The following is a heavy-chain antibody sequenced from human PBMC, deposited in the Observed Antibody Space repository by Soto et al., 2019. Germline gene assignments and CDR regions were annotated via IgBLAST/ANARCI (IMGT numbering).Heavy chain of an antibody. CDR2: IYYSGST. Sequence: PSETLSLTCTVSGGSISSGGYYWSWIRQHPWKGLEWIGYIYYSGSTYYNPSLKSRVTISVDTSKNQFSLKLSSVTAADAAVYYCARVAYYYDSSGYYRRYYYYGMDVWGQGTTVTVSS. D-gene: IGHD3-22*01. CDR1: GGSISSGGYY. J-gene: IGHJ6*02. CDR3: ARVAYYYDSSGYYRRYYYYGMDV. V-gene: IGHV4-31*03.